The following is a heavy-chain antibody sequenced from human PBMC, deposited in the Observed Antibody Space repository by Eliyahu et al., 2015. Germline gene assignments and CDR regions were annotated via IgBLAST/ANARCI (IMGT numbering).Heavy chain of an antibody. Sequence: EAHLVESGGGLVQPGGSLRLSCAASAFTFXXXXXXWVRQAPGKGLEWVSGISGSGNSTHYADSVKGRFTISRDNSKNTLYLQMNSLRAEDTAVYYCAKGSLGCSSTGCYWLGYYFDYWGQGTLVTVSS. CDR3: AKGSLGCSSTGCYWLGYYFDY. CDR1: AFTFXXXX. V-gene: IGHV3-23*04. J-gene: IGHJ4*02. CDR2: ISGSGNST. D-gene: IGHD2-2*01.